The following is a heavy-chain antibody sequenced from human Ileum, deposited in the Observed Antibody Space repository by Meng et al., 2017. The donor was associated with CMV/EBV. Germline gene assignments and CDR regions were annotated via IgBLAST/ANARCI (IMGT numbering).Heavy chain of an antibody. V-gene: IGHV4-4*07. Sequence: QAHVQGSGPGLVKPSGTLSLTCAVSGGSISTYYWTWVRQPAGKGLEWIGRINAGGSTNDNPSLKSRVTMSVDTSKNQFSLKVTSVTAADTAVYYCAREENTVNQFEYWGQGTLVTVSS. CDR1: GGSISTYY. CDR3: AREENTVNQFEY. J-gene: IGHJ4*02. D-gene: IGHD4-17*01. CDR2: INAGGST.